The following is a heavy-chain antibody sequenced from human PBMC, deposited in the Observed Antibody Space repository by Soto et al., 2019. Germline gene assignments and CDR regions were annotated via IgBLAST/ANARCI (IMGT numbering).Heavy chain of an antibody. CDR2: IKSKIDGGTT. Sequence: GGSLRLSCAASGFTFTTAWINCVRQAPGKGLEWVGRIKSKIDGGTTDFAAPVKGRFAISRDDSRNMVYFQMNSLEIEDTAVYYCTTDSHFTMKLVRFDYWGLGTLVTVSS. J-gene: IGHJ4*01. D-gene: IGHD3-22*01. CDR1: GFTFTTAW. CDR3: TTDSHFTMKLVRFDY. V-gene: IGHV3-15*07.